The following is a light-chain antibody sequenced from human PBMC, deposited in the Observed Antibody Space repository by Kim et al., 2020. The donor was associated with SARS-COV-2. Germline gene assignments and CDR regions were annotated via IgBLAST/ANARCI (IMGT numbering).Light chain of an antibody. CDR1: QSISSH. V-gene: IGKV1-39*01. CDR2: AAS. Sequence: ASVGDRVTITCRTTQSISSHLNWYQQKPGRAPKRLISAASTLQGGVPSRFSGSGSETEFTLTISSLQPEDFATYFCQQSYITPFTFGPGTKVDIK. CDR3: QQSYITPFT. J-gene: IGKJ3*01.